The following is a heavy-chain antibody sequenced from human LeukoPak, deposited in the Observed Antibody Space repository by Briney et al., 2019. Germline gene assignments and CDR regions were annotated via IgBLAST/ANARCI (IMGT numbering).Heavy chain of an antibody. J-gene: IGHJ4*02. V-gene: IGHV1-2*02. CDR2: INPNSGGT. CDR1: GYTFNGYY. D-gene: IGHD5-24*01. Sequence: ASVKVSCKASGYTFNGYYIHWVRQAPGQGLEWMGWINPNSGGTNYAQKFQGRVTMTRDTSISTAYMELSRLRSDDTAVYYCASGDGYNYYFDYWGQGTLVTVSS. CDR3: ASGDGYNYYFDY.